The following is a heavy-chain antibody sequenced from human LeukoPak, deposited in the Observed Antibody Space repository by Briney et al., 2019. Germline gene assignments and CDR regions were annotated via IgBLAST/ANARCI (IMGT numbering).Heavy chain of an antibody. Sequence: SETLSLTRTVSGSSISSYYWSWIRQPPGKGLEWIGYIYYSGSTNYNPSLKSRVTISVDTSKNQFSLKLSSVTAADTAVYYCASRYRGSGYYPYYFDYWGQGTLVTVSS. D-gene: IGHD3-22*01. CDR1: GSSISSYY. J-gene: IGHJ4*02. CDR2: IYYSGST. V-gene: IGHV4-59*12. CDR3: ASRYRGSGYYPYYFDY.